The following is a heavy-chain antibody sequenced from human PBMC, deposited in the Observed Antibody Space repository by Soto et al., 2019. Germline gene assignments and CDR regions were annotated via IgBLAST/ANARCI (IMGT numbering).Heavy chain of an antibody. D-gene: IGHD4-4*01. CDR2: IIPIFGTA. Sequence: ASVKVSCKASGGTFSSYAISWVRQAPGQGLEWMGGIIPIFGTANYAQKFQGRVTITADESTSTAYMELSSLRSEDTAVYYCARDPYIYYYYYGMDVWGQGTTVTVSS. V-gene: IGHV1-69*13. CDR3: ARDPYIYYYYYGMDV. CDR1: GGTFSSYA. J-gene: IGHJ6*02.